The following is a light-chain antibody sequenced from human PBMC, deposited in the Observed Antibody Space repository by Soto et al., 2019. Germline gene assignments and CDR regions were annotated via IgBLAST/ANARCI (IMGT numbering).Light chain of an antibody. J-gene: IGKJ1*01. CDR3: QQYNVYWT. CDR1: QSINIW. V-gene: IGKV1-5*03. CDR2: MAS. Sequence: DIQMTQSPSTLSASVGDIFTITCRASQSINIWMAWYQQKPGRAPKLLIYMASTLEKGVPSRFSGSGSGTEFTLTISSLQPDDFATYYCQQYNVYWTFGQGTKVDI.